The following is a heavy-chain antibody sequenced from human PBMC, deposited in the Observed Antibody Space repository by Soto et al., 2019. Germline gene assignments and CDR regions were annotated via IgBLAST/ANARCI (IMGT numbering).Heavy chain of an antibody. V-gene: IGHV4-4*03. D-gene: IGHD3-10*01. Sequence: QVRLQESGPGLVNPPGTLSLTCVVSGGSITSPNWWTWVRQPPGRGLGWIAGMNHSGSTNYTTSLKSRVVMSIDKSKNQFALKLNSVTAADTAVYYCATGNVYYYGSGGLWDQWGRGALVTVSS. CDR1: GGSITSPNW. CDR2: MNHSGST. CDR3: ATGNVYYYGSGGLWDQ. J-gene: IGHJ4*02.